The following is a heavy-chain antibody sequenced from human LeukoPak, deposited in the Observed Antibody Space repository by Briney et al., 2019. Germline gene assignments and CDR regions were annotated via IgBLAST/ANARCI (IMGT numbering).Heavy chain of an antibody. CDR1: GGSISSSSYY. D-gene: IGHD3-22*01. CDR3: ARRLGYYDSKYGMDV. CDR2: IYYSGST. V-gene: IGHV4-39*01. Sequence: SETLSLTCTVSGGSISSSSYYWGWIRQPPGKGLEWIGSIYYSGSTYYNPSLKSRVTISVDTSKNQFSLKLSSVTAADTAVYYCARRLGYYDSKYGMDVWGQGTTVTVSS. J-gene: IGHJ6*02.